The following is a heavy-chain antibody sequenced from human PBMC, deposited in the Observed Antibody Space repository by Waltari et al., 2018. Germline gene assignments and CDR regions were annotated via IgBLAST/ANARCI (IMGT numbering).Heavy chain of an antibody. CDR3: ARVGGVTGTAYYFDY. V-gene: IGHV4-34*01. Sequence: QVQLQQWGAGLLKPPETLSLTCAVYGGSFTGYYWSWIRQPPGKGLEWIGDINHSGTTNYNPSFKSRVTISVDTSKNQFSLKLSSVTAADTAVYYCARVGGVTGTAYYFDYWGQGTLVTVSS. D-gene: IGHD1-7*01. CDR1: GGSFTGYY. CDR2: INHSGTT. J-gene: IGHJ4*02.